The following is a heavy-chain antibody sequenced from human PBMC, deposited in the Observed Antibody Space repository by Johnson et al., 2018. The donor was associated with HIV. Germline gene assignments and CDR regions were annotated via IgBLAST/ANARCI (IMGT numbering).Heavy chain of an antibody. CDR3: ARERDSGSYGDAFDI. J-gene: IGHJ3*02. CDR1: GFTVSSKY. Sequence: VQLVESGGGLIQPGGSLRLSCAASGFTVSSKYMSWVRQAPGKGLEWVSVIYSGGKTYYADSVKGRFTISRDNSKNTLYLQMNSLRAEDTAVYYCARERDSGSYGDAFDIWGQGTMVTVSS. D-gene: IGHD1-26*01. V-gene: IGHV3-53*01. CDR2: IYSGGKT.